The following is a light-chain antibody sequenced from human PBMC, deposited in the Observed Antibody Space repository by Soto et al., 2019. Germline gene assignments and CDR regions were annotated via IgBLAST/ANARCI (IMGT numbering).Light chain of an antibody. CDR1: QSVGFY. CDR2: DAS. V-gene: IGKV3-11*01. Sequence: EIVLTQSPATLSLSPGERATLSCRASQSVGFYLAWYQQKPGQAPRLLIYDASNRATGIPARFSGSGSGTDFTLTISSLEPEDFAVYFCQQRIKWPITFGQGTRLEIK. J-gene: IGKJ5*01. CDR3: QQRIKWPIT.